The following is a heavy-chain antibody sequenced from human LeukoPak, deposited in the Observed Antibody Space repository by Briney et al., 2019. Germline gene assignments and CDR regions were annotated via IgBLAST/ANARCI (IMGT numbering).Heavy chain of an antibody. J-gene: IGHJ6*03. D-gene: IGHD3-16*01. CDR2: ISTDGTT. CDR1: GFTFGNYA. CDR3: AKLGHGGYYSYMDV. Sequence: GGSLRLSCAASGFTFGNYAMTWVRQAPGKGLESVSSISTDGTTYYAHSVNDRITLYRDNYKNTLHLQTRGLRAEDTAVYYCAKLGHGGYYSYMDVWGKGTTVTVSS. V-gene: IGHV3-23*01.